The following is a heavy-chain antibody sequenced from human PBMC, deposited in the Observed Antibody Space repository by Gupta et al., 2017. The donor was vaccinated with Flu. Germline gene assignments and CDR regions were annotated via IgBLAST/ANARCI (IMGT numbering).Heavy chain of an antibody. CDR1: GFTFGDYG. Sequence: EVQLVESGGGLVQPGRSLRLSCSGSGFTFGDYGMSWFRQAPGQGLEWIGFIRNKHYGGTIQYAASVKGRFIISRDDSKSIAYLQMNSLKTEDTGVYFCSRDLAMIVVINGHAFDYWGQGTLVTVSS. J-gene: IGHJ4*02. CDR2: IRNKHYGGTI. D-gene: IGHD3-22*01. CDR3: SRDLAMIVVINGHAFDY. V-gene: IGHV3-49*03.